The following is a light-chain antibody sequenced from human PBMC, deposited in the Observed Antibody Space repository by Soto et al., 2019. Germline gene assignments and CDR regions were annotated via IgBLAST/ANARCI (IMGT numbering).Light chain of an antibody. Sequence: EIVMTQSPATLSVSPGERATLSCRASQSVSSNLAWYQQKPGQAPRLLIYGASTRATGIPARFSGSGSGIEFTLTISSLQSEDFAVYYCQQYNNWPPWTFGQGTKVEIE. J-gene: IGKJ1*01. CDR2: GAS. V-gene: IGKV3-15*01. CDR1: QSVSSN. CDR3: QQYNNWPPWT.